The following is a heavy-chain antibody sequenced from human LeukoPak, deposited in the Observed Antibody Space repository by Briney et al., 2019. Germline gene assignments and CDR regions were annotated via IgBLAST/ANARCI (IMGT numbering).Heavy chain of an antibody. V-gene: IGHV4-34*01. CDR3: ASRKKYDIVKGNRFDP. CDR1: GGSFSGYY. Sequence: SETLSLTCAVYGGSFSGYYWSWIRQPPGKGLEWIGEINHSGSTNYNPSLKSRVTISVDTSKNQFSLKLSSVTAADTAVYYCASRKKYDIVKGNRFDPWGQGTLVTVSS. J-gene: IGHJ5*02. CDR2: INHSGST. D-gene: IGHD2-15*01.